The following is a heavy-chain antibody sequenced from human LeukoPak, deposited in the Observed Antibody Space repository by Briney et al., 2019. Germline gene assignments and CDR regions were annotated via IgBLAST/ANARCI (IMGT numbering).Heavy chain of an antibody. D-gene: IGHD5-24*01. J-gene: IGHJ3*01. V-gene: IGHV3-23*01. CDR3: AKIRAGYIPDAFDV. CDR2: TTARGDSP. CDR1: GFTFSNYA. Sequence: PGGSLRLSCVASGFTFSNYAMSWVRQAPGKGLEWVSVTTARGDSPYYADSVKGRFTISRDNSKNTLYLQMTSLRAEDTAIYYCAKIRAGYIPDAFDVWGQGTMVTVSS.